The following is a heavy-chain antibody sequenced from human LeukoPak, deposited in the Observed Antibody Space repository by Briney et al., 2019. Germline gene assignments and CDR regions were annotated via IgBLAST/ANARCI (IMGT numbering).Heavy chain of an antibody. D-gene: IGHD2-2*01. V-gene: IGHV3-64D*09. CDR1: GFTFSSYA. CDR3: ARGNSGHCTGATCYALDY. J-gene: IGHJ4*02. Sequence: GGSLRLSCSASGFTFSSYAMHWVRQAPGKGLEYVSAISSNGGSTYYADSVKGRFTISRDNSKNTLYLQMSSLRAEDTAVYYCARGNSGHCTGATCYALDYWGQGTLVTVSS. CDR2: ISSNGGST.